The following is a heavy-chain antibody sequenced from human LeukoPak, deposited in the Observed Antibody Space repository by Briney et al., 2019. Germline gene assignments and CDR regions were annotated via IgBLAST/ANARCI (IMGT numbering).Heavy chain of an antibody. CDR2: IWYDGSNK. V-gene: IGHV3-33*06. J-gene: IGHJ4*02. CDR1: GFTFSSYG. D-gene: IGHD3-10*01. CDR3: AKEALLWFGELSRFDY. Sequence: GGSLRLSCAASGFTFSSYGMHWVRQAPGKGLEWVAVIWYDGSNKYYADSVKGRFTISRDNSKNTLYLQMNSLRAEDTAVYYCAKEALLWFGELSRFDYWGQGTLVTVSS.